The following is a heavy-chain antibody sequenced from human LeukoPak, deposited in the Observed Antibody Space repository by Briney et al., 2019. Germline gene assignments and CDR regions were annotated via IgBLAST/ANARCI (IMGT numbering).Heavy chain of an antibody. Sequence: GGSLRLSCVATGFTFSDSGMSWVRQAPGKGLEWVAFIRYDGTKDYYADSVKGRFTISRDNTENTLNLQMNSLRPEDTAVYYCAKIEYSSLEVWGKGTTVTVSS. CDR1: GFTFSDSG. CDR3: AKIEYSSLEV. D-gene: IGHD6-13*01. V-gene: IGHV3-30*02. J-gene: IGHJ6*04. CDR2: IRYDGTKD.